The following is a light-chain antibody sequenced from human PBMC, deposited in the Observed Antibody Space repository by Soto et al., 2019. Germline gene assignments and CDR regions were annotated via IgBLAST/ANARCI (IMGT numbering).Light chain of an antibody. CDR2: EAS. J-gene: IGLJ1*01. Sequence: QSALTQPASVSGSPGQSITISCTGTSSDIGSHNLISWYQHYPGKAPKLIIFEASKRPSGVSNRFSGSKSGSTASLTISGLQAEDEADYYCCSDAVGITYVLGNGTKVTVL. V-gene: IGLV2-23*01. CDR3: CSDAVGITYV. CDR1: SSDIGSHNL.